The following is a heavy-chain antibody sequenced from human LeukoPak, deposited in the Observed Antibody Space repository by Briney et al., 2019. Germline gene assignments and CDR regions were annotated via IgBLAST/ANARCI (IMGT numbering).Heavy chain of an antibody. CDR2: ISGSGGDT. CDR3: AKTTAGYSSGRYPGWPIDC. Sequence: GGSLRLSCAASGFPFRSYAIYWVRQAPGRGLEWVSGISGSGGDTYFADSVKGRFTISRDNSKNTVFLQMDSLRAEDTAVYYCAKTTAGYSSGRYPGWPIDCWGQGTLVTVSS. CDR1: GFPFRSYA. D-gene: IGHD6-19*01. J-gene: IGHJ4*02. V-gene: IGHV3-23*01.